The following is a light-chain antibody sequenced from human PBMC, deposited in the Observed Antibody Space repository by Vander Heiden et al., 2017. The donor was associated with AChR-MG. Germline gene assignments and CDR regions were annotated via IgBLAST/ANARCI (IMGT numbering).Light chain of an antibody. CDR2: GNS. CDR1: SSHIGAGYD. V-gene: IGLV1-40*01. CDR3: HSYDSSRRGSV. Sequence: QSVLTQPPSVSGAPGQRVTISCPGRSSHIGAGYDVHWYRQVPGTAPKLLIYGNSNRHSGVPGRFSGAKSGTSASLAITGLQAEDEADYYCHSYDSSRRGSVFGGGTKLTVL. J-gene: IGLJ2*01.